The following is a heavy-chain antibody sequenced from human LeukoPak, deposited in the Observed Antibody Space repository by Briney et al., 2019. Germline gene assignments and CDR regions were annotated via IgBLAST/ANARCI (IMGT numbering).Heavy chain of an antibody. D-gene: IGHD2-8*01. Sequence: GGSLRLSCAASGFIVSSNYMSWVRQAPGKGLDWVSIIYDGGNTYYADSVKGRFTISRDNSKNTLYLQMNSLRTEDAAVYYCAKMGSGYCTNGVCPPFDYWGQGTLVTVSS. CDR1: GFIVSSNY. CDR2: IYDGGNT. CDR3: AKMGSGYCTNGVCPPFDY. J-gene: IGHJ4*02. V-gene: IGHV3-53*01.